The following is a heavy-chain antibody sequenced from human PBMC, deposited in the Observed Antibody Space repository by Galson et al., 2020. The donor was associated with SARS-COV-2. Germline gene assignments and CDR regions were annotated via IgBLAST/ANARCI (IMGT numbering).Heavy chain of an antibody. D-gene: IGHD3-10*01. CDR3: ARHAWFGELLAPFDY. V-gene: IGHV4-34*01. CDR2: INHSGST. CDR1: GGSFSGYY. J-gene: IGHJ4*02. Sequence: SETLSLTCAVYGGSFSGYYWSWIRQPPGKGLEWIGEINHSGSTYYNPSLKSQVTISVDTSKDQFSLRLSSVTAADTAVYYCARHAWFGELLAPFDYWGRGTLVTVS.